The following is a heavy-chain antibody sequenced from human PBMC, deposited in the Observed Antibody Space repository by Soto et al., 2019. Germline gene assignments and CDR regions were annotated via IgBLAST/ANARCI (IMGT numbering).Heavy chain of an antibody. J-gene: IGHJ4*01. CDR2: IYYPGST. V-gene: IGHV4-61*01. CDR1: GGSVSSGTYY. D-gene: IGHD3-22*01. Sequence: SETLSLTCTVSGGSVSSGTYYWSWIRQPPGKGLEWIGYIYYPGSTNYNPSLKSRVTISIDTSKNQFSLKLSSVTAADKAVFYCARSLGTVYDSLHDYWGQGTLVTVSS. CDR3: ARSLGTVYDSLHDY.